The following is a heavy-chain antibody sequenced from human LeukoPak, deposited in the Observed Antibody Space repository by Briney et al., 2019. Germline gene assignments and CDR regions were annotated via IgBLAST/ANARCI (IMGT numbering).Heavy chain of an antibody. CDR3: AKDGRSDTSGQRWGLLQH. V-gene: IGHV1-69*13. Sequence: ASVKVSCKASGGTFSSYAISWVRQAPGQGLEWMGGIIPIFGTANYAQKFQGRVTITADESTSTAYMELSSLRTEDTALYYCAKDGRSDTSGQRWGLLQHWGQGTLVTVSS. D-gene: IGHD3-22*01. CDR2: IIPIFGTA. CDR1: GGTFSSYA. J-gene: IGHJ1*01.